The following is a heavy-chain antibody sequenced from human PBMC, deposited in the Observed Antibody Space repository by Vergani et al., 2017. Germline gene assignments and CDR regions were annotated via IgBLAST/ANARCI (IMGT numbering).Heavy chain of an antibody. J-gene: IGHJ3*02. CDR3: ATPGYCSSTSCSKHAFDI. CDR1: GYSFTNYW. V-gene: IGHV5-51*03. D-gene: IGHD2-2*01. CDR2: IYPGDSDT. Sequence: EVQLVQSGAEVKKPGESLKISCKGSGYSFTNYWIAWVRQMPGKGLEWMGIIYPGDSDTRYIPSFQGQVTISVDKSISTAYLQWSSLKASDTAMYYCATPGYCSSTSCSKHAFDIWGQGTMVTVSS.